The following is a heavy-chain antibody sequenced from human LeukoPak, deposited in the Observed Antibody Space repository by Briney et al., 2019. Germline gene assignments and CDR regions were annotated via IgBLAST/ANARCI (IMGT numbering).Heavy chain of an antibody. D-gene: IGHD5-24*01. V-gene: IGHV3-30*02. CDR1: GFTFSSYG. J-gene: IGHJ6*03. Sequence: PGRSLRLSCAASGFTFSSYGMHWVRQAPGKGLEWVAFIRYDGSNKYYADSVKGRFTISRDNSKNTLYLQMNSLRAEDTAVYYCAKDWGDGYNTMDYYYYYMDVWGKGTTVTVSS. CDR3: AKDWGDGYNTMDYYYYYMDV. CDR2: IRYDGSNK.